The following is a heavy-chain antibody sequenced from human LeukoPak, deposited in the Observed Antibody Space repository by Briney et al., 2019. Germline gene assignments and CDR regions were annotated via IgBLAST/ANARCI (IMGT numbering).Heavy chain of an antibody. V-gene: IGHV4-39*07. CDR3: ARDTRGSIAGAFDI. J-gene: IGHJ3*02. D-gene: IGHD6-6*01. CDR1: GGSISSSSYY. Sequence: SETLSLTCTVSGGSISSSSYYWGWIRQPPGKGLEWIGSIYHSGSTYYNPSLKSRVTISVDTSKNQFSLKLSSVTAADTAVYYCARDTRGSIAGAFDIWGQGTMVTVSS. CDR2: IYHSGST.